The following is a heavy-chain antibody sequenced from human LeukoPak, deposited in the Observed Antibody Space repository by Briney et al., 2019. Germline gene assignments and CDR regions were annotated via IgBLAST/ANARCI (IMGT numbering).Heavy chain of an antibody. V-gene: IGHV4-34*01. Sequence: SETLSLTCAVYGGSFSGYYWSWIRQPPGKGLEWIGEINHSGSTNYNPSLKGRVTISVDTSKNQFSLKLSSVTAADTAVYYCARDLYYYDSSGYLFDYWGQGTLVTVSS. CDR1: GGSFSGYY. CDR2: INHSGST. D-gene: IGHD3-22*01. J-gene: IGHJ4*02. CDR3: ARDLYYYDSSGYLFDY.